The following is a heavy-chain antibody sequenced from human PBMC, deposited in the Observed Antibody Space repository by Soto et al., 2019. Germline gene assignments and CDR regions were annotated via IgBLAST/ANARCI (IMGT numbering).Heavy chain of an antibody. V-gene: IGHV4-39*01. J-gene: IGHJ6*04. CDR1: GGSISSSSYY. Sequence: PSETLSLTCTVSGGSISSSSYYWGWIRQPPGKGLEWIGSIYYSGSTYYNPSLKSRVTISVDTSKNQFSLNLSSVTAADTAVYYCARGGAAQYYCGKGVMRKGHT. CDR3: ARGGAAQYYCGKGV. CDR2: IYYSGST.